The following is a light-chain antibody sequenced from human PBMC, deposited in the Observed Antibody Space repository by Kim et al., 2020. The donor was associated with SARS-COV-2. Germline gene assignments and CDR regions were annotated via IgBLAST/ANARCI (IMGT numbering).Light chain of an antibody. CDR1: SGHSSYA. CDR3: QTWDTGIQDVV. V-gene: IGLV4-69*01. CDR2: LNSDGSH. Sequence: VKLTCTLSSGHSSYAIAWHQQQPEKGPRYLMKLNSDGSHSKGDGIPDRFSGSSSGAERYLTISSLQSEDEADYYCQTWDTGIQDVVFGAGTQLTVL. J-gene: IGLJ2*01.